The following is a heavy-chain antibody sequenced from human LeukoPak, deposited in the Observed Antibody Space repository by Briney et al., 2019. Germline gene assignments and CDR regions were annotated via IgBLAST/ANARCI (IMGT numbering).Heavy chain of an antibody. D-gene: IGHD6-19*01. CDR1: GYTFTGYY. V-gene: IGHV1-69*13. Sequence: SVKVSCKASGYTFTGYYMHWVRQAPGQGLEWMGGIIPIFGTANYAQKFQGRVTITADESTSTAYMELSSLRSEDTAVYYCASPTYSSGWYEGFTFDYWGQGTLVTVSS. J-gene: IGHJ4*02. CDR2: IIPIFGTA. CDR3: ASPTYSSGWYEGFTFDY.